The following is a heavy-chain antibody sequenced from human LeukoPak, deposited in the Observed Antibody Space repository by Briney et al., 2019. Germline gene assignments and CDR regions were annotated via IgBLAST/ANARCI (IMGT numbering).Heavy chain of an antibody. CDR3: TTDSGRSYFYFNF. V-gene: IGHV1-24*01. CDR1: GFGLSVLS. CDR2: IRPETGEP. Sequence: ASVKVSCKISGFGLSVLSIHWMRQAPGRGLEWVGGIRPETGEPIYAQKFQGRVTVTEDTVTDTGYMELRSLTSDDTAVYFCTTDSGRSYFYFNFWGQGTLVTVSS. D-gene: IGHD3-10*01. J-gene: IGHJ4*02.